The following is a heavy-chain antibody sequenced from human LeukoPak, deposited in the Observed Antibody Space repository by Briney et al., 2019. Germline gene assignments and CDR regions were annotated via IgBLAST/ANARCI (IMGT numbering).Heavy chain of an antibody. Sequence: GGSLRLSCAGTGFTFSTYWMNWVRQAPGKGLEWVGRIKSKTDGGTTDYAAPVKGRFTISRDDSKNTLYLQMNSLKTEDTAVYYCTTIAAAGHFDYWGQGTLVTVSS. J-gene: IGHJ4*02. D-gene: IGHD6-13*01. V-gene: IGHV3-15*01. CDR1: GFTFSTYW. CDR2: IKSKTDGGTT. CDR3: TTIAAAGHFDY.